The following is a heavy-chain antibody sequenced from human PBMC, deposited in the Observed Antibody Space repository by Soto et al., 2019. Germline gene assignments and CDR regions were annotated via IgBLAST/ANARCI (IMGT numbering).Heavy chain of an antibody. J-gene: IGHJ6*03. Sequence: SETLSLTGTVSGGSISSGGYYWSWIRQHPGKGLEWIGYIYYSGSTYYNPSLKSRVTISVDTSKNQFSLKLSSVTAADTAVYYCARGYCSSTSCYSQLPYYYYMHVWGKGTTVTVSS. D-gene: IGHD2-2*01. CDR3: ARGYCSSTSCYSQLPYYYYMHV. V-gene: IGHV4-31*03. CDR1: GGSISSGGYY. CDR2: IYYSGST.